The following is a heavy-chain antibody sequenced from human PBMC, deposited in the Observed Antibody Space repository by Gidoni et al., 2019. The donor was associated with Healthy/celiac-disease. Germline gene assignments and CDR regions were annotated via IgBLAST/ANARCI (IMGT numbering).Heavy chain of an antibody. Sequence: QVQLVESGGGVGQPGRSLSLSGAAPGSTFRSSGMHVVRQEPGKGLEWVACTSYVGSTTFFADAGKGRFTSARDDSKTTLYLQMNSRRAVDPAVYYCARERRRRCYDYILGSYRPQGDFQHWGQGTLVTVSS. D-gene: IGHD3-16*02. CDR3: ARERRRRCYDYILGSYRPQGDFQH. V-gene: IGHV3-30*03. CDR2: TSYVGSTT. J-gene: IGHJ1*01. CDR1: GSTFRSSG.